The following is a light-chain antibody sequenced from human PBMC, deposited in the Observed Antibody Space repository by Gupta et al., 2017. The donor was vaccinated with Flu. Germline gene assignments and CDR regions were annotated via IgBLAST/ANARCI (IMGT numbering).Light chain of an antibody. J-gene: IGKJ2*01. CDR3: QQSNDLPYT. Sequence: PSALSASVGDRVTIACRASQSISSYLNWYQQKPGKAPNLLIYSASNLQSGVPSRFSGSGSGTDFTLTISSLQPEDFATYYCQQSNDLPYTFGQGTKLEIK. V-gene: IGKV1-39*01. CDR1: QSISSY. CDR2: SAS.